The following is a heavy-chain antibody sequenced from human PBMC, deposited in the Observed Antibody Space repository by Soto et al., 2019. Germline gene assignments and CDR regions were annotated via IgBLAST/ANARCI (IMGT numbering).Heavy chain of an antibody. D-gene: IGHD3-3*01. V-gene: IGHV3-49*04. CDR1: GFTFGDYA. CDR3: TRDPADYDFWSGYESYYYYGMDV. J-gene: IGHJ6*02. CDR2: IRSKAYGGTT. Sequence: GSLRLSCTASGFTFGDYAMSWVRQAPGKGLEWVGFIRSKAYGGTTEYAASVKGRFTISRDDSKSIAYLQMNSLKTEETAVYYCTRDPADYDFWSGYESYYYYGMDVWGQGTTVTVSS.